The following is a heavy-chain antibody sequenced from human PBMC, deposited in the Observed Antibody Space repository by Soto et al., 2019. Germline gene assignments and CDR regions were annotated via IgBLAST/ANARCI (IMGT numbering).Heavy chain of an antibody. Sequence: VQLVQSGAEVKKPGASVKVSCKASGYSFITYGISWVRQAPGQGLEWMGWINTYSGDTNSAQRFQGRVTMTTDTYPSTAHSGLAGLRSDDPPVYSCARDGSAGPTSEYCADGVEVRGHGTTVTVSS. CDR3: ARDGSAGPTSEYCADGVEV. CDR2: INTYSGDT. D-gene: IGHD2-15*01. J-gene: IGHJ6*02. V-gene: IGHV1-18*01. CDR1: GYSFITYG.